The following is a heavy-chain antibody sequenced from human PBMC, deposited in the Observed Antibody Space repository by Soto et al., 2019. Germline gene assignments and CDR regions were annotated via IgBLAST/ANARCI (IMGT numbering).Heavy chain of an antibody. V-gene: IGHV3-9*01. CDR2: ISWNSGSI. CDR1: GFTFDDYA. CDR3: AENRKGVYYYYYMDV. Sequence: GGSLRLSCAASGFTFDDYAMHWVRQAPGKGLEWASGISWNSGSIGYADSVKGRFTISRDNAKNSLYLQMNSLRAEDTALYYCAENRKGVYYYYYMDVWGKGTTVTVSS. D-gene: IGHD3-16*01. J-gene: IGHJ6*03.